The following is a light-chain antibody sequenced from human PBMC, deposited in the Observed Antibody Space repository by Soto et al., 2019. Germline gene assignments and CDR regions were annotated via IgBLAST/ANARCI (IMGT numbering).Light chain of an antibody. V-gene: IGLV1-40*01. J-gene: IGLJ2*01. Sequence: QSVLTQPPSVSGAPGQRVTISCTGSSSNIGAGYDVHWYQQLPGRAPKLLIYGNTNRPSGVPHRFSGSKSGPSASLAITGLPAEDEAYYYFPSFDRRLSVVFGGGTKLTVL. CDR2: GNT. CDR3: PSFDRRLSVV. CDR1: SSNIGAGYD.